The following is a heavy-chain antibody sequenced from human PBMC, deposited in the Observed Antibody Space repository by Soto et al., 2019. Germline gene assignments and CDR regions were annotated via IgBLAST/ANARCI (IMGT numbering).Heavy chain of an antibody. CDR1: GFTFSTYP. V-gene: IGHV3-23*01. Sequence: GGSLRLSCAASGFTFSTYPMTWVRQAPGKGLEGVSSISGSGDSTYYTDSVKGRFTISRDNSKNMVYLQMNSLRAEDTAVYYCAKILSTVTTYYYGMDVWGHGTTVTVYS. CDR2: ISGSGDST. J-gene: IGHJ6*02. D-gene: IGHD4-17*01. CDR3: AKILSTVTTYYYGMDV.